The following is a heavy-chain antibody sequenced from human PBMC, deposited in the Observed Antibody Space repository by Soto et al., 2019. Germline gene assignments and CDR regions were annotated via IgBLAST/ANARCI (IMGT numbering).Heavy chain of an antibody. CDR1: GGSFRGYY. Sequence: QVQLQQGGAGPVRPLETLSPPCGGSGGSFRGYYWAWIRQSPGEGLEWIGEINDRGSINYNPSLKSRVSISVDTSKNHYSLNLRSVTAADTAVYYCARESHDILTGPPWVWYFDLWGRGTLVTVSS. D-gene: IGHD3-9*01. V-gene: IGHV4-34*01. J-gene: IGHJ2*01. CDR2: INDRGSI. CDR3: ARESHDILTGPPWVWYFDL.